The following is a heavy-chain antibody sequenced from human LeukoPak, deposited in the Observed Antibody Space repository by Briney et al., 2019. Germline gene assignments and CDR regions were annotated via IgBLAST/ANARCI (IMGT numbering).Heavy chain of an antibody. CDR3: ARAVDYGGNGVRQEYYFDY. CDR2: IYYSGST. CDR1: GGSISSGDYY. D-gene: IGHD4-23*01. V-gene: IGHV4-61*08. J-gene: IGHJ4*02. Sequence: SQTLSLTCTVSGGSISSGDYYWSWFRQPPGKGLEWIGYIYYSGSTNYNPSLKSRVTISVDTSKNQFSLKLSSVTAADTAVYYCARAVDYGGNGVRQEYYFDYWGQGTLVTVSS.